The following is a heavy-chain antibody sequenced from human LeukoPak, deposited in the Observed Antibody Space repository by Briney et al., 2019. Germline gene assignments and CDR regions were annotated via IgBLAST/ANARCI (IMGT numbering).Heavy chain of an antibody. CDR2: INPSGGST. Sequence: ASVKVSCKASGYTFTSYYMHWVRQAPGQGLEWMGIINPSGGSTSYAQKFQGRVTMTRDMSTSTVYMELSSLRSEDTAVYYCPRASTLHPSDIWGQGTMVTVSS. CDR1: GYTFTSYY. V-gene: IGHV1-46*01. CDR3: PRASTLHPSDI. J-gene: IGHJ3*02. D-gene: IGHD5-24*01.